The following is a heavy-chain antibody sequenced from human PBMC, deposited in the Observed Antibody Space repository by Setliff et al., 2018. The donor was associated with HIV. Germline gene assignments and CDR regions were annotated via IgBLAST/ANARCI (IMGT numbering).Heavy chain of an antibody. CDR1: GGSFSGYY. J-gene: IGHJ4*02. V-gene: IGHV4-34*01. Sequence: SETLSLTCAVYGGSFSGYYWSWIRQPPEKGLEWIGEINHSGSTNYNPPLKSRVNISVDTSKNQFSLKLTSVTAADTAVYYCARSNYDSSFDYWGQGTLVTVSS. CDR2: INHSGST. CDR3: ARSNYDSSFDY. D-gene: IGHD3-22*01.